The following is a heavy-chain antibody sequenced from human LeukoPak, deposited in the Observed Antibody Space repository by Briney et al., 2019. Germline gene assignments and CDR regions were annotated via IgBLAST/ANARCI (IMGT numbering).Heavy chain of an antibody. J-gene: IGHJ4*02. CDR2: IRSKAYGGTT. D-gene: IGHD6-19*01. Sequence: PGRSLRLSCTASGFTFGDYAMTWVRQAPGKGLEWVGCIRSKAYGGTTEYAASVKGRFTISRDDSKSIAYLQMNSLKTEDTAVYYCTRDYTSSGWYGFFDYCGPETLVTVSS. CDR3: TRDYTSSGWYGFFDY. CDR1: GFTFGDYA. V-gene: IGHV3-49*04.